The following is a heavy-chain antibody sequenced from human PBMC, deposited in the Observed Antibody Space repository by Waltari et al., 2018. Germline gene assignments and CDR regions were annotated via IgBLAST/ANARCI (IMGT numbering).Heavy chain of an antibody. Sequence: EVQLVESGGGLVQPGGSLRLSCAASGFTYSMYWMHWVRQAPGKGLVWVSRSNSDGSSTSYADSVKGRFTISKDNAKNTVYLQMNSLRAEDTAIYYCARGARRTTVTTGWWYFDLWGRGT. CDR3: ARGARRTTVTTGWWYFDL. CDR2: SNSDGSST. D-gene: IGHD4-17*01. V-gene: IGHV3-74*01. J-gene: IGHJ2*01. CDR1: GFTYSMYW.